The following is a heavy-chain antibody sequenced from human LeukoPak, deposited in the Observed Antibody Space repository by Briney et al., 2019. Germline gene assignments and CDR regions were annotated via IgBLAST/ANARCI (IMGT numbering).Heavy chain of an antibody. CDR2: INSDGSST. CDR3: ATSGSAWYGGYFDC. V-gene: IGHV3-74*01. J-gene: IGHJ4*02. CDR1: GFTFRSHW. D-gene: IGHD6-19*01. Sequence: GGSLRLSCAASGFTFRSHWMHWVRQAPGKGLVWVSRINSDGSSTSYADSVKGRFTISRDNAKNTLYLQMNSLRAEDTAVYYCATSGSAWYGGYFDCWGQGTLVTVSS.